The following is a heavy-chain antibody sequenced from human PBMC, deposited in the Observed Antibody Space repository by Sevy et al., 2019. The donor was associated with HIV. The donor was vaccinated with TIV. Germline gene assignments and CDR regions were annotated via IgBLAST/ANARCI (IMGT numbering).Heavy chain of an antibody. CDR1: GFTFSTYW. V-gene: IGHV3-7*04. CDR3: VRGGVGGYSYSLDS. CDR2: MKQDGSEK. D-gene: IGHD5-18*01. J-gene: IGHJ4*02. Sequence: GGSLRLSCAASGFTFSTYWMSWVRQAPGKGLEWVATMKQDGSEKDYVDSVKGRFTISRDNAKNSLYLQMNSLRGEDTVVYYCVRGGVGGYSYSLDSWGQRTLVTVSS.